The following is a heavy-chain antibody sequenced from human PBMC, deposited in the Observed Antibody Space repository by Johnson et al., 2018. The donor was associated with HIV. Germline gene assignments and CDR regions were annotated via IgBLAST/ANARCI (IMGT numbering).Heavy chain of an antibody. CDR3: ARVLRGYDAFDI. CDR1: GFTFSNYW. J-gene: IGHJ3*02. D-gene: IGHD6-25*01. V-gene: IGHV3-74*02. CDR2: MNGDGSST. Sequence: VQLVESGGGVVQPGRSLRLSCAASGFTFSNYWMHWVRQAPGKGLVWVSRMNGDGSSTTYADSVKGRFTISRDNAKNTLYLQMNSLRVEDTAVYYCARVLRGYDAFDIWGQGTRVTVSS.